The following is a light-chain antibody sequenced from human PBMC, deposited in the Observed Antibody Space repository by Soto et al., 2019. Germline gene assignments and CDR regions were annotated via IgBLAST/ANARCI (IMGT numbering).Light chain of an antibody. V-gene: IGKV3-20*01. CDR3: QQYGSSPLYT. CDR1: QSVSSSY. CDR2: GAS. J-gene: IGKJ2*01. Sequence: EIVLTQSPGTLSLSPGERATLSCRASQSVSSSYLAWYQQKPGQAPRLLIYGASSRATGIPDRFSGSGSGTDFTHTISRLEPEDFAVAYCQQYGSSPLYTFGQGIKLEIK.